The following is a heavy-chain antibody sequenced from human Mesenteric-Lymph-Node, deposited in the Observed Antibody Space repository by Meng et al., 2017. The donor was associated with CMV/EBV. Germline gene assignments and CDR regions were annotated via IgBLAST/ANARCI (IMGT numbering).Heavy chain of an antibody. CDR2: INPKTGGR. D-gene: IGHD3-9*01. Sequence: QVQLVQPGAEVKKPGASVRVSCKASGYTFIDYYINWVRQAPGQGLEWMGRINPKTGGRSYAQNFQGRVTMTRDTSINTAYMEVNRLNSDDTAMYYCARDRDTDWYSPFDYWGPGTLVTRLL. CDR3: ARDRDTDWYSPFDY. V-gene: IGHV1-2*06. CDR1: GYTFIDYY. J-gene: IGHJ4*02.